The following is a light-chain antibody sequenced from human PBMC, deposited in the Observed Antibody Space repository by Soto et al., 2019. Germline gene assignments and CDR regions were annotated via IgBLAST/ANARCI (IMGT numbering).Light chain of an antibody. CDR2: DTT. V-gene: IGLV7-46*01. Sequence: QAVVTQEPSLTVSPGGTVTLTCGSSTGPVTSGHYPYWFQQKPGQAPRTLIYDTTYKHSWTPARFSGSLLGGKAALTLSGAQPEDEAEYYCLLSYSGAGGGVFGRGTQLTVL. CDR3: LLSYSGAGGGV. J-gene: IGLJ2*01. CDR1: TGPVTSGHY.